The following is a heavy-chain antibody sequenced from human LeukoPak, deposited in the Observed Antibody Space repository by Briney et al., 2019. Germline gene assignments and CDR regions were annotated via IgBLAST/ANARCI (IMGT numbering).Heavy chain of an antibody. V-gene: IGHV3-48*03. CDR2: ICSSGSTI. CDR1: GFTFSSYE. CDR3: ARKTYYYDSSGYAFDY. Sequence: GGSLRLSCAASGFTFSSYEMNWVRQAPGKGLQWVSYICSSGSTIYYADAVKGRFTISRDNAKNSLYLQMNSLRAEDTAVYYCARKTYYYDSSGYAFDYWGQGTLVTVSS. D-gene: IGHD3-22*01. J-gene: IGHJ4*02.